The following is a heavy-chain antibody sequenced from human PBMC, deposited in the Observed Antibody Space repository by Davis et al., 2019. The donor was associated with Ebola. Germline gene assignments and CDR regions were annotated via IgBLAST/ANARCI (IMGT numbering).Heavy chain of an antibody. CDR2: INSDGSST. CDR1: GFTFRSYW. V-gene: IGHV3-74*01. Sequence: PGGSLRLSCVASGFTFRSYWMHWVRQASGKGLVWVSRINSDGSSTSYADSVKGRFTISRDNAKNSLYLQMNSLRDEDTAQYYCAREGIGGQWLAYFDYWGQRTLVTVSS. CDR3: AREGIGGQWLAYFDY. D-gene: IGHD6-19*01. J-gene: IGHJ4*02.